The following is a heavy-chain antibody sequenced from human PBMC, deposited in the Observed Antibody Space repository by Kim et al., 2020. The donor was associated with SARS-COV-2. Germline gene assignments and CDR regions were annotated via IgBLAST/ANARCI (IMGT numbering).Heavy chain of an antibody. CDR2: MNPNSGNT. Sequence: ASVKVSCKASGYTFNSYDINWVRQATGQGLEWMGWMNPNSGNTGYAQKFQGRVTMTRSTPINTAYMEPNSLSAEDTAVYYCVRGDSDCSSASCYNYWGQGTLVTVSS. V-gene: IGHV1-8*01. D-gene: IGHD2-2*02. CDR3: VRGDSDCSSASCYNY. CDR1: GYTFNSYD. J-gene: IGHJ4*02.